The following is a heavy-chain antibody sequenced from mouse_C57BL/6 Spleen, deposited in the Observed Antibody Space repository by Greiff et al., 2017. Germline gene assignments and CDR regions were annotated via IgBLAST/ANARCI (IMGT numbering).Heavy chain of an antibody. V-gene: IGHV1-50*01. CDR1: GYTFTSYW. D-gene: IGHD1-1*01. CDR2: IDPSDSYT. Sequence: QVQLQQSGAELVKPGASVKLSCKASGYTFTSYWMQWVKQRPGQGLEWIGEIDPSDSYTNYNQKFKGKATLTVDTSSSTAYMQLSSLTSEDAAVYYCARRYGSSLYAMDYWGQGTSVTVSS. CDR3: ARRYGSSLYAMDY. J-gene: IGHJ4*01.